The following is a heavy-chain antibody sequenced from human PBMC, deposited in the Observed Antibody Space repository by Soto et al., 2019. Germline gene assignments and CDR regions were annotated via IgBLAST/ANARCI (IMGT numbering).Heavy chain of an antibody. V-gene: IGHV3-15*01. CDR3: TTDNTAYCGGDCYSRPDY. J-gene: IGHJ4*02. CDR2: IKSKTDGGTT. Sequence: GGSLRLSCAASGFTFSNAWMSWVRQAPGKGLEWVGRIKSKTDGGTTDYAAPVKGRFTISRDDSKNTLYLQMNSLKTEDTAVYYCTTDNTAYCGGDCYSRPDYWGQGTLVTVSS. CDR1: GFTFSNAW. D-gene: IGHD2-21*02.